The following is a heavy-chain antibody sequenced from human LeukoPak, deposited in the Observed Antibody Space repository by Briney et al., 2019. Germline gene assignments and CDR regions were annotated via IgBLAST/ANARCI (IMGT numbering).Heavy chain of an antibody. D-gene: IGHD3-22*01. CDR1: GGSINDRDW. V-gene: IGHV4-4*02. CDR3: ARLPDDSSGYYPKSGSDY. J-gene: IGHJ4*02. Sequence: SETLSLTCDVSGGSINDRDWWTWVRQPPGKGLEWLGEIQSSGRTNYNPSLKSRVTFSINKSQNQVFLNLGSVTVADTAVYYCARLPDDSSGYYPKSGSDYWGQGTLVTVSS. CDR2: IQSSGRT.